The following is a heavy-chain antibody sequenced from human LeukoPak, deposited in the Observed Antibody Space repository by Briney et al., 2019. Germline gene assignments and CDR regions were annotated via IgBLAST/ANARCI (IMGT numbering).Heavy chain of an antibody. J-gene: IGHJ4*02. CDR1: GFTFDNYR. Sequence: GGSLRLSCAASGFTFDNYRMSWVRQAPGKGLEWVSTVNADGGNTYYADSVKGRFTISRNNSKSTLILQMNSLRVEDTALYYCTKRVKYGGTWDHFADWGQGTLVTVSS. CDR2: VNADGGNT. CDR3: TKRVKYGGTWDHFAD. D-gene: IGHD1-26*01. V-gene: IGHV3-23*01.